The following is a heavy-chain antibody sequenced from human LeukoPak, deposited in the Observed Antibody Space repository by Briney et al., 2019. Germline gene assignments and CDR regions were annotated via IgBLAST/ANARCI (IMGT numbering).Heavy chain of an antibody. J-gene: IGHJ4*02. V-gene: IGHV3-23*01. D-gene: IGHD3-16*01. CDR1: ALTFSSYA. CDR2: ISGIRST. CDR3: AKFPDGRLGGIDF. Sequence: PGGSLRLSCAASALTFSSYAMSWVRQAPGKGLEWVSAISGIRSTYYTDPVKGRFTISRDNSKNTLYLQMNSLRAEDTALYYCAKFPDGRLGGIDFWGQGTLVTVSS.